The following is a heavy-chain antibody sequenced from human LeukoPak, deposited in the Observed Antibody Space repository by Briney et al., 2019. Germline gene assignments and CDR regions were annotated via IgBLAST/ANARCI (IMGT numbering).Heavy chain of an antibody. D-gene: IGHD5-24*01. J-gene: IGHJ4*02. CDR3: ARRTGEMATITGPFDY. Sequence: PGGSLRLSCAASGFTFSSYSMNWVRQAPGKGLEWVSSISSSSSYIYYADSVKGRFTISRDNAKNTLYLQMNSLRAEDTAVYYCARRTGEMATITGPFDYWGQGTLVTVSS. CDR2: ISSSSSYI. V-gene: IGHV3-21*04. CDR1: GFTFSSYS.